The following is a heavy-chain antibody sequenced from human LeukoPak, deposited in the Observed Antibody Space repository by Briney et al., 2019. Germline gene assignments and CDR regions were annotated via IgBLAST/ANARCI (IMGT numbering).Heavy chain of an antibody. V-gene: IGHV4-39*07. Sequence: SETLSLTCTVSGGSINSVNYYWGWIRQPPGKGLEWIGNIYYSGPTYYNPSLKSRVTISIDTSKNQFSLKLSSVTAADTAVYYCARGTVGYCSGGSCQGWFDPWGQGTLVTVSS. CDR3: ARGTVGYCSGGSCQGWFDP. J-gene: IGHJ5*02. D-gene: IGHD2-15*01. CDR2: IYYSGPT. CDR1: GGSINSVNYY.